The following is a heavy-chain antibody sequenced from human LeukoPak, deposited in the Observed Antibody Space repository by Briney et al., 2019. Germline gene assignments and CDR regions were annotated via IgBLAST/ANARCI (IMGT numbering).Heavy chain of an antibody. CDR2: IYYSGST. Sequence: SETLSLTCTVSGGSISSYYWSWIRQPPGKGLEWIGYIYYSGSTNYNPSLKSRVTISVDTSKNQFSLKLSSVTAADTAVYYCASRGSSGRWYFDYWGQGTLVTVSS. V-gene: IGHV4-59*01. D-gene: IGHD6-19*01. J-gene: IGHJ4*02. CDR3: ASRGSSGRWYFDY. CDR1: GGSISSYY.